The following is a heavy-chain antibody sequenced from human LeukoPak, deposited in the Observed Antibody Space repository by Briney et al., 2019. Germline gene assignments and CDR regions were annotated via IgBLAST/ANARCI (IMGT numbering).Heavy chain of an antibody. V-gene: IGHV3-73*01. CDR3: ARHTDRYCSGSNCYVYYFYGLDV. D-gene: IGHD2-15*01. J-gene: IGHJ6*02. CDR1: GVTLSGSA. Sequence: GGSLTLSCAASGVTLSGSALHWVRQASGKGLEWVGRIRSKANSYVTAYAASVKGRFTISRDDSENTAYLQMNGLETDDTAVYYCARHTDRYCSGSNCYVYYFYGLDVWGQGTTVTVSS. CDR2: IRSKANSYVT.